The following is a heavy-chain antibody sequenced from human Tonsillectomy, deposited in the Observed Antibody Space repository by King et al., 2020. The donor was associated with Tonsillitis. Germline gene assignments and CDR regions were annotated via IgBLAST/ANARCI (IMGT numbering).Heavy chain of an antibody. CDR3: AKDLPAMLLDYYYYYGMDV. CDR2: ISYDGSNK. D-gene: IGHD5-18*01. CDR1: GFTFSSYG. Sequence: HVQLVESGGGVVQPGRSLRLSCAASGFTFSSYGMHWVRQAPGKGLEWVAVISYDGSNKYYADSVKGRFTISRDNSKNTLYLQMNSLRAEDTAVYYCAKDLPAMLLDYYYYYGMDVWGQGTTVTVSS. V-gene: IGHV3-30*18. J-gene: IGHJ6*02.